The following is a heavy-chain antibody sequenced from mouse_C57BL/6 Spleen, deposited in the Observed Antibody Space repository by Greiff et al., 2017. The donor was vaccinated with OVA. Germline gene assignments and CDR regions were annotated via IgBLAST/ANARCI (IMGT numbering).Heavy chain of an antibody. CDR1: GYAFSSYW. V-gene: IGHV1-80*01. CDR3: ARDGGNYLAWFAY. D-gene: IGHD1-1*02. Sequence: QVQLQQSGAELVKPGASVKISCKASGYAFSSYWMNWVKQRPGKGLEWIGQIYPGDGDTNYNGKFKGKATLTADKSSSTAYMQLISLTSEDSAVYFCARDGGNYLAWFAYWGQGTLVTVSA. CDR2: IYPGDGDT. J-gene: IGHJ3*01.